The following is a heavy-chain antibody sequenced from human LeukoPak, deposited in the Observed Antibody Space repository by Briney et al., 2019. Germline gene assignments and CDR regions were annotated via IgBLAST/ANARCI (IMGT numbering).Heavy chain of an antibody. J-gene: IGHJ1*01. CDR3: ARTDETAPAEDFQH. D-gene: IGHD2-21*02. CDR1: GFSVSSNY. V-gene: IGHV3-53*01. Sequence: PGRSLRLSCAASGFSVSSNYMSWVRQAPGKGLEWFSVIYSGGSTYYADSVKGRFTISRDNSKNTLYLQMKSLRAEDTAVYYCARTDETAPAEDFQHWGQGTLVTVSS. CDR2: IYSGGST.